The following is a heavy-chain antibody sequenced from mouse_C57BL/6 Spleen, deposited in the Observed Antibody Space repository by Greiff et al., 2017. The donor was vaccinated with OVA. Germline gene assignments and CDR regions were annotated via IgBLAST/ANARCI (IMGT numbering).Heavy chain of an antibody. CDR1: GFTFSSYT. CDR3: ARHWQLDWYFDV. D-gene: IGHD4-1*02. J-gene: IGHJ1*03. CDR2: ISGGGGNT. Sequence: EVKVEESGGGLVKPGGSLKLSCAASGFTFSSYTMSWVRQTPEKRLEWVATISGGGGNTYYPDSVKGRFTISRDNAKNTLYLQMSSLRSEDTALYYCARHWQLDWYFDVWGTGTTVTVSS. V-gene: IGHV5-9*01.